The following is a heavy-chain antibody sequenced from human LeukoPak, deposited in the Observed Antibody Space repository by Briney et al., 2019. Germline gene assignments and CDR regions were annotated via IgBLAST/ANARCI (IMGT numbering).Heavy chain of an antibody. V-gene: IGHV4-59*01. J-gene: IGHJ6*03. CDR3: ARSVEGYCSGDNCYYYYYYMDV. CDR2: IYYTGST. CDR1: GGSINFNY. D-gene: IGHD2-15*01. Sequence: SETLSLTCTVSGGSINFNYWSWIRQPPGKGLELIGYIYYTGSTNYNPSLKSRVTISVDTSKNQFSLKLSSVTAADTAVYYCARSVEGYCSGDNCYYYYYYMDVWGKGTTVTVSS.